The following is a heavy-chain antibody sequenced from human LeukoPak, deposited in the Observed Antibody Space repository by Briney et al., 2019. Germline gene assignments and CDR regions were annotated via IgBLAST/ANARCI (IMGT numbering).Heavy chain of an antibody. J-gene: IGHJ3*02. CDR2: IYYSGST. D-gene: IGHD3-22*01. Sequence: SETLSLTCTVSGGSISSGDYYRSWSRQPRGKGVEWIGYIYYSGSTYYNPSLKSRVTISVDTSKTQFSLKLSSVTAADTAVYYCARDVYDSSGGAFDIWGQGTMVTVSS. V-gene: IGHV4-30-4*08. CDR1: GGSISSGDYY. CDR3: ARDVYDSSGGAFDI.